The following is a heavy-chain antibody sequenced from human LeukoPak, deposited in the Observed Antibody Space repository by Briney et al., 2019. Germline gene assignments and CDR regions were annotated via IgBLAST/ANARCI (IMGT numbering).Heavy chain of an antibody. V-gene: IGHV3-21*06. CDR2: ITSGDFV. CDR1: GFNFSAYS. Sequence: GGSLRLSCAASGFNFSAYSMNWVRQAPGKGLEWVSSITSGDFVYFADALKGRFTTSRDNAKSSLYLEMNSLRADDTAVYYCARGGFNMVRGVIIPSNSYFYYMDIWGKGTTVTVSS. D-gene: IGHD3-10*01. J-gene: IGHJ6*03. CDR3: ARGGFNMVRGVIIPSNSYFYYMDI.